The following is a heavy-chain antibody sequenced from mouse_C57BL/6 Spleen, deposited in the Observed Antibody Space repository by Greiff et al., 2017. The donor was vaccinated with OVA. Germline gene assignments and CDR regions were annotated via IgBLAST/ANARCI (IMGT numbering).Heavy chain of an antibody. V-gene: IGHV3-6*01. D-gene: IGHD1-1*01. Sequence: EVHLVESGPGLVKPSQSLSLTCSVTGYSITSGYYWNWIRQFPGNKLEWMGYISYDGSNNYNPSLKNRISITRDTSKNQFFLKLNSVTTEDTATYYCAITYGSSLYAMDYWGQGTSVTVSS. CDR1: GYSITSGYY. J-gene: IGHJ4*01. CDR2: ISYDGSN. CDR3: AITYGSSLYAMDY.